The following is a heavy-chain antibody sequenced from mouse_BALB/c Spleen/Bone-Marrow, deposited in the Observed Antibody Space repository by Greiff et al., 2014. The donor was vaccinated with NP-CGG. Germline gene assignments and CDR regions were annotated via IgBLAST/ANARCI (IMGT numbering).Heavy chain of an antibody. J-gene: IGHJ4*01. D-gene: IGHD2-14*01. CDR2: INPSNGGT. V-gene: IGHV1S81*02. Sequence: QVQLKESGAELVKPGASVKLSCKASGYTFTSYYMYWVKQRPGQGLEWIGEINPSNGGTNFNEKFKSKATLIVDKSSSTAYMQLSSLTSEDSAVYYCTRREYYRYDRAMDYWGQGTSVTVSS. CDR3: TRREYYRYDRAMDY. CDR1: GYTFTSYY.